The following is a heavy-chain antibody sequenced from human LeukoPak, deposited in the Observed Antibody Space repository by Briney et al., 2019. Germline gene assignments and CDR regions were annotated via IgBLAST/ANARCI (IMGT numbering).Heavy chain of an antibody. CDR1: GDSVSSNSAA. CDR3: ARDRRIAVPEGYCYYGMDV. J-gene: IGHJ6*02. CDR2: TYYRSKWYN. D-gene: IGHD6-19*01. Sequence: SQTLSLTCAISGDSVSSNSAAWNWIRQSPSRGLEWLGRTYYRSKWYNDYAVSVKSRITINSDTSKNQFSLQLNSVTPEDTAVYYCARDRRIAVPEGYCYYGMDVWGQGTTVTVSS. V-gene: IGHV6-1*01.